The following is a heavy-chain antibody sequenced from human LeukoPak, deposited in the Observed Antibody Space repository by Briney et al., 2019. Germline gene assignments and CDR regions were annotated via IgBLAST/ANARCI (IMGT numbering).Heavy chain of an antibody. CDR3: ARVGVVAHIVFDAFDI. Sequence: SETLSLTCSVSGGSITTYSWKWIRQSAGKGLEWIGRIYTNGNSNYNPSLKSRVTMSIDTSKKQFSLRLTSVTAADTAVYYCARVGVVAHIVFDAFDIWGDGTMVTVSP. J-gene: IGHJ3*02. CDR1: GGSITTYS. V-gene: IGHV4-4*07. CDR2: IYTNGNS. D-gene: IGHD2-2*01.